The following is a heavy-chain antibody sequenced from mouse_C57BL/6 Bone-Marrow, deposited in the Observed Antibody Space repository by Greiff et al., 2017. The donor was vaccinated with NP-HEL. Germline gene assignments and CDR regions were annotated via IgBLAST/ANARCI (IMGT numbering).Heavy chain of an antibody. J-gene: IGHJ3*01. V-gene: IGHV1-61*01. Sequence: QVQLQQPGAELVRPGSSVKLSCKASGYTFTSYWMDWVKQRPGQGLEWIGNIYPSDSETHYNQKFKDKATLTVDKSSSTAYMQLSSLTSEDSAVYYRARSHSRGFAYWGQGTLVTVSA. CDR2: IYPSDSET. D-gene: IGHD6-1*01. CDR3: ARSHSRGFAY. CDR1: GYTFTSYW.